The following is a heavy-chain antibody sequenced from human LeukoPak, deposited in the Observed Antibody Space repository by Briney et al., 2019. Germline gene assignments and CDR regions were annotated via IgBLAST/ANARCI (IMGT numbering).Heavy chain of an antibody. V-gene: IGHV1-69*04. CDR2: IIPILGIA. CDR3: ARDHKLAAAGYDSYYYYGMDV. D-gene: IGHD6-13*01. Sequence: SVKVSCKASGGTFSSYAISWVRQAPGQGLEWMGRIIPILGIANYAQKFQGRVTITADKSTSTAYMELSSLRSEDTAVYYCARDHKLAAAGYDSYYYYGMDVRGQGTTVAVSS. CDR1: GGTFSSYA. J-gene: IGHJ6*02.